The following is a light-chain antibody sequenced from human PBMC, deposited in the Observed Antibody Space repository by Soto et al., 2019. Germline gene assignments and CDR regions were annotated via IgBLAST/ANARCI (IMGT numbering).Light chain of an antibody. J-gene: IGLJ3*02. V-gene: IGLV7-43*01. CDR3: LLYYGDVNWV. Sequence: QAVVTQEPSLTVPPGGTVTLTCASSTGTVTSGYFPSWFQKKPGQAPRALIYSTSNRHSWTPARFSGSLLGGEAALTLSAVQPEDEADYYCLLYYGDVNWVFGGGTKLTVL. CDR2: STS. CDR1: TGTVTSGYF.